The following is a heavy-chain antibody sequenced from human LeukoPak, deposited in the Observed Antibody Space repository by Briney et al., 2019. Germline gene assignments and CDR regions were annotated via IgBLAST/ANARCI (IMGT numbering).Heavy chain of an antibody. V-gene: IGHV1-69*13. CDR1: GYTFTSYA. CDR2: IIPIFGTA. CDR3: ARDVTIFDGYYMDV. D-gene: IGHD3-3*01. Sequence: GASVKVSCKASGYTFTSYAMNWVRQAPGQGLEWMGGIIPIFGTANYAQKFQGRVTITADESTSTAYMELSSLRSEDTAVYYCARDVTIFDGYYMDVWGKGTTVTVSS. J-gene: IGHJ6*03.